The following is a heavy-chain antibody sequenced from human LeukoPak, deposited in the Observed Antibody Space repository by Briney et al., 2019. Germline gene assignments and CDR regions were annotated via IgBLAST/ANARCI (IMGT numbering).Heavy chain of an antibody. CDR2: ISGSGGST. V-gene: IGHV3-23*01. Sequence: GGSLRLSCAASGFTFSSYAMSWVRQAPGKGLEWVSAISGSGGSTYYAGSVKGRFTIFRDNSKNTLYLQISSLRVEDTAVYYCAKTGRDYGDFFYFDYWGQGTLVTVSS. D-gene: IGHD4-17*01. CDR3: AKTGRDYGDFFYFDY. CDR1: GFTFSSYA. J-gene: IGHJ4*02.